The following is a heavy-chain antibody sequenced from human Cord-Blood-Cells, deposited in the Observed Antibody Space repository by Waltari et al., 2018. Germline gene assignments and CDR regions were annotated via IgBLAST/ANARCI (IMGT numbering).Heavy chain of an antibody. CDR3: ARSAATTDY. D-gene: IGHD2-15*01. CDR2: IWYDGSNK. CDR1: GFTFSSYG. Sequence: QVQLVESGGGVVQPGRSLRRSCAAAGFTFSSYGVHWVRQAQGKGLEWVAVIWYDGSNKYYADSVKGRFTISRDNSKNTLYLQMNSLRAEDTAVYYCARSAATTDYWGQGTLVTVSS. V-gene: IGHV3-33*01. J-gene: IGHJ4*02.